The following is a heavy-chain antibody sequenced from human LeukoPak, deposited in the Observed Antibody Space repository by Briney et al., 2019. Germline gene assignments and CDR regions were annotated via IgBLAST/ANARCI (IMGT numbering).Heavy chain of an antibody. D-gene: IGHD5-24*01. V-gene: IGHV3-23*01. CDR1: GFTFSNSA. CDR2: ISFSGEST. CDR3: AKDIQLST. J-gene: IGHJ3*01. Sequence: GGSLRLSCAASGFTFSNSAMTWVRQAPGKGLEWVSLISFSGESTFYAESVKGRFTIARDNSKDSLYLQVNSLRAEDTAIYYCAKDIQLSTWGLGTMVTVSS.